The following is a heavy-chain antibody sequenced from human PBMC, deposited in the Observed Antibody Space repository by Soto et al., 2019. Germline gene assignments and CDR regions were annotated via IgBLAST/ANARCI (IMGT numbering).Heavy chain of an antibody. CDR2: IKQDGSEK. CDR3: ARGGCSSTNCQYGMDV. D-gene: IGHD2-2*01. Sequence: LRLSCAASGFTFSSYWMSWVRQAPGKGLEWVANIKQDGSEKYYVDSVKGRFTISRDNAKNSLYLQMNSLRAEDTAVYYCARGGCSSTNCQYGMDVWGQGTTVTVSS. V-gene: IGHV3-7*01. J-gene: IGHJ6*02. CDR1: GFTFSSYW.